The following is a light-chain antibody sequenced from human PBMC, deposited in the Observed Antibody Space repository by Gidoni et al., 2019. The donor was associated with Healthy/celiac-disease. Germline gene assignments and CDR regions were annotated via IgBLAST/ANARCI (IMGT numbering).Light chain of an antibody. V-gene: IGKV1-39*01. CDR2: AAS. Sequence: DIQMTQSPSSLSASVGDRVTITCRASQSISSYLNWYQQKPGKDPRLLIYAASSLQSGVPSRFSGSGSGTDFTLTISSLQPEDFATYYCQQSYSTPFTFGGGTKVEIK. CDR1: QSISSY. CDR3: QQSYSTPFT. J-gene: IGKJ4*01.